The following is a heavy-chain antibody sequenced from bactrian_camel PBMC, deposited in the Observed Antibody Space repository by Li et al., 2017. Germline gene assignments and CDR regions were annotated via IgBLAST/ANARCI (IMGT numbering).Heavy chain of an antibody. CDR3: AKADRFTAIQSPD. V-gene: IGHV3S1*01. CDR1: GYTYSSYR. Sequence: HVQLVESGGGSVQAGGSLKLLCAASGYTYSSYRMSWIRQAPGKGLEWVSTIIPGGGLTFYADSVKGRFTISRDNAKNTLYLQLNSLKTEDTAMYYCAKADRFTAIQSPDRGQGTQVTVS. D-gene: IGHD3*01. J-gene: IGHJ4*01. CDR2: IIPGGGLT.